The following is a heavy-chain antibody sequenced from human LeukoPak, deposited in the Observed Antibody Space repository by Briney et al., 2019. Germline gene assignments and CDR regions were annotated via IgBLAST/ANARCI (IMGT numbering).Heavy chain of an antibody. D-gene: IGHD6-6*01. J-gene: IGHJ3*02. CDR3: ARVSSSDAFDI. CDR2: IYHSGST. Sequence: SETLSLTCTVSGGSISSHYWSWIRQPPGKGLEWIGSIYHSGSTYYNSSLKSRVTISVDTSKNQFSLKLSSVTAADTAVYYCARVSSSDAFDIWGQGTMVTASS. V-gene: IGHV4-38-2*02. CDR1: GGSISSHY.